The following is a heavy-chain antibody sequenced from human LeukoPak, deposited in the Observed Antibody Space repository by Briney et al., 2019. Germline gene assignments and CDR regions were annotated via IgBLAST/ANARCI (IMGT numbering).Heavy chain of an antibody. Sequence: GWSLRLSCAASGFTFSSYGIHWVHQAPGKGLEWVAVISSDGSNKYYADSVKGRFAISRDNSKNTLYLQMNSLRAEDTAVYYCAKGGSSGWFDYFDYWGQGTLVTVSS. CDR3: AKGGSSGWFDYFDY. J-gene: IGHJ4*02. D-gene: IGHD6-19*01. CDR1: GFTFSSYG. CDR2: ISSDGSNK. V-gene: IGHV3-30*18.